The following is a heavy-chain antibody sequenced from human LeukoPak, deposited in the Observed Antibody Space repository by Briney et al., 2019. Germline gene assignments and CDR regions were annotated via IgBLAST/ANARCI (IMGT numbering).Heavy chain of an antibody. Sequence: SETLSLTCTVSGGSISSYYWSWIRQPAGKGLEWIGRIYTSGSTNYNPSLKSRVTMSVDTSKNQFSLKLSSVTAADTAVYYCARAGYCSGGSCYSMQGIFDYWGQGTLVTVSS. J-gene: IGHJ4*02. CDR1: GGSISSYY. D-gene: IGHD2-15*01. V-gene: IGHV4-4*07. CDR3: ARAGYCSGGSCYSMQGIFDY. CDR2: IYTSGST.